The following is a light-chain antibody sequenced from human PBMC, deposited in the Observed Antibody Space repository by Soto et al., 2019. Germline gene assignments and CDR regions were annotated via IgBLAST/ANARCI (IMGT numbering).Light chain of an antibody. V-gene: IGKV1-39*01. CDR2: AAS. J-gene: IGKJ4*01. Sequence: DIQMTQSPSSLSASVGDRVTITCRASQSISNYVNWYQQRLGKAPNLLIYAASSLQSGVPSRFSGSGSGRDFTLTISSLLPEDFATYYCQQSYHTLPLTFGGGTKVEI. CDR1: QSISNY. CDR3: QQSYHTLPLT.